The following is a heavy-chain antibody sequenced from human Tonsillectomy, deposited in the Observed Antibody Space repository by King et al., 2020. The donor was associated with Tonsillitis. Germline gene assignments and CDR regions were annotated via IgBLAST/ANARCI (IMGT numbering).Heavy chain of an antibody. CDR2: GTGIGGTT. CDR1: GFTFSSFA. Sequence: VQLVESGGGLVQPGGSLRLSWAASGFTFSSFAKSWVRQDPGMGLGWVLSGTGIGGTTYYADSVKGRFTLSSDKSKNTLYLQMNSPRAEDTAVYYCAKVRYSSSGGYYFDYWGQGTLVTVSS. V-gene: IGHV3-23*04. J-gene: IGHJ4*02. D-gene: IGHD6-13*01. CDR3: AKVRYSSSGGYYFDY.